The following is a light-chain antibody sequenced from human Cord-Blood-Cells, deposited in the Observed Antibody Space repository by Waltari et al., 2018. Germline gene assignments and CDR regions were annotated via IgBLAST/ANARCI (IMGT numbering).Light chain of an antibody. CDR1: SSDVGSYNH. CDR2: EVS. V-gene: IGLV2-23*02. CDR3: CSYAGTSTLV. J-gene: IGLJ2*01. Sequence: QSALTQPASVSGGPGQSITISCSGTSSDVGSYNHVSWYQQHPGNAPKLMIYEVSKRSSGVSNRFSSSKSANTLSLTISVLQAEDEHYYYCCSYAGTSTLVFGGGTKLTVL.